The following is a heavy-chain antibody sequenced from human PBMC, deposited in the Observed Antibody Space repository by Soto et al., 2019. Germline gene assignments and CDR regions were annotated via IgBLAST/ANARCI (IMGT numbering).Heavy chain of an antibody. J-gene: IGHJ4*02. Sequence: QVQLVQSGAEVKKPGASVKVSCKASGYTFTSYGICWVRQAPGQGLEWMGWISAYNGNTNYAQKVQGRDTITTDTPTSTAYMELRSLSSDDTAVYYCAAKATNLDYWGQGTLVTVSS. CDR1: GYTFTSYG. CDR3: AAKATNLDY. V-gene: IGHV1-18*01. CDR2: ISAYNGNT.